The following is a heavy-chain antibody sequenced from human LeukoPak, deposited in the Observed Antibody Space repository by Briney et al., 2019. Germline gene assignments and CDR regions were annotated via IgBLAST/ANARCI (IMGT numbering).Heavy chain of an antibody. CDR3: ARGPSSGWVHFFDY. V-gene: IGHV3-48*03. CDR2: IIRSGSTV. J-gene: IGHJ4*02. CDR1: GFAFSTYG. Sequence: GGALRDSSVASGFAFSTYGINWVRQAPWKGLEGVSFIIRSGSTVDYAHTVKGRFTISRDNAKNSLYLQMNSLRAQDTRVYYCARGPSSGWVHFFDYWGQGTLVTVSS. D-gene: IGHD6-19*01.